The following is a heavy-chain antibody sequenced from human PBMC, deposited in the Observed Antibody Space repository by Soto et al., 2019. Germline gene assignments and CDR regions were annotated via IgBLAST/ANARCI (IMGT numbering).Heavy chain of an antibody. Sequence: SETLSLTCTVSGGSISSYYWNWIRQPPGKGLEWIGYIYYSVSTNYNPSLKSRVTISLDTSKNQFSLKLSSVTAADTAVYYCASSNIAAAGFYYYGMDVWGRGTTVTVSS. CDR1: GGSISSYY. J-gene: IGHJ6*02. V-gene: IGHV4-59*01. CDR3: ASSNIAAAGFYYYGMDV. D-gene: IGHD6-13*01. CDR2: IYYSVST.